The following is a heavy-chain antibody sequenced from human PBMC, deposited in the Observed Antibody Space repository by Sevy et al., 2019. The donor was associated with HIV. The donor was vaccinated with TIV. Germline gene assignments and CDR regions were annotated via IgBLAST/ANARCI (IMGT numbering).Heavy chain of an antibody. CDR3: SKGAVRNYDYWRCYRGGMDV. Sequence: GGSLRLSCAASGLTLSSYGMNWVRQAPGKGLEWVSAVSSSGLSTYYANSVKGRFTISRDNSRNTLYLQMNSLRDEDNGLYYFSKGAVRNYDYWRCYRGGMDVWGQGTMVTVSS. V-gene: IGHV3-23*01. CDR2: VSSSGLST. CDR1: GLTLSSYG. J-gene: IGHJ6*02. D-gene: IGHD3-3*01.